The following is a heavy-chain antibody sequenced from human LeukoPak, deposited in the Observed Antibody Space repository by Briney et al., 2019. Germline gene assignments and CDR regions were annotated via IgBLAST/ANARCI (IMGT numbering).Heavy chain of an antibody. V-gene: IGHV3-23*01. CDR2: IGGSGVST. CDR3: ARRNYYYYYMDV. CDR1: GFTFSSYD. Sequence: GGSLRLSCAASGFTFSSYDMSWVRQAPGKGLEWVSSIGGSGVSTYYADSVKGRFTISRDNSKNTLYVQMNSLRAEDTAVYYCARRNYYYYYMDVWGKGTTVTISS. J-gene: IGHJ6*03.